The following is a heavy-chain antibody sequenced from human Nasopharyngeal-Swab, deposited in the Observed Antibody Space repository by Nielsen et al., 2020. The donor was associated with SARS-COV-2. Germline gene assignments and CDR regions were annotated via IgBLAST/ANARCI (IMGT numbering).Heavy chain of an antibody. CDR3: ARKNYYDSSGYYLVHFYYYYYGMDV. V-gene: IGHV3-23*01. J-gene: IGHJ6*02. CDR2: ISGSGGST. Sequence: GGSLRLSCAASGFTFSSYAMSWVRQAPGKGLEWVSAISGSGGSTYYADPVKGRFTISRDNSKNTLYLQMNSLRAEDTAVYYCARKNYYDSSGYYLVHFYYYYYGMDVWGQGTTVTVSS. CDR1: GFTFSSYA. D-gene: IGHD3-22*01.